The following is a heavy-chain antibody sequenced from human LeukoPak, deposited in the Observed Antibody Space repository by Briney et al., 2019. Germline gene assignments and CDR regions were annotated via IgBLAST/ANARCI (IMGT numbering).Heavy chain of an antibody. V-gene: IGHV4-4*07. J-gene: IGHJ4*02. CDR1: GGSISSYY. Sequence: PSETLSLTCTVSGGSISSYYWSWLRQPAGKGLEWIGRIYNSGSTNYNPSLKSRVTISVDKSKNQFSLKLSSVTAADTAVYYCVHYYDSSGRGYWGQGTLVTVSS. CDR2: IYNSGST. CDR3: VHYYDSSGRGY. D-gene: IGHD3-22*01.